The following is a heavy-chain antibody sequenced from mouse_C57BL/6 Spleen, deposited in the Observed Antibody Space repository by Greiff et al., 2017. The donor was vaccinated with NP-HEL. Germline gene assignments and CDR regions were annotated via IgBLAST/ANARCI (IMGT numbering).Heavy chain of an antibody. J-gene: IGHJ2*01. CDR3: AMKDYYGSSTDY. Sequence: QVQLKQPGAELVKPGASVKVSCKASGYTFTSYWMHWVKQRPGQGLEWIGRIHPSDSATNYNQKFKGKATLTVDKSSSTAYMQLSSLTSEDSAVYYCAMKDYYGSSTDYWGQGTTLTVSS. D-gene: IGHD1-1*01. CDR1: GYTFTSYW. CDR2: IHPSDSAT. V-gene: IGHV1-74*01.